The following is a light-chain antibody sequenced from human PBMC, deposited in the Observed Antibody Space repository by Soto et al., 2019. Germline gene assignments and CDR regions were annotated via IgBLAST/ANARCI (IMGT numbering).Light chain of an antibody. Sequence: EIVMTQSPDILSVPPGGRATPSCRTSESIRSDLAWYQQKPGQAPRLLIFGGSIRAADIPGRFSGSGSGTEFTLTIATLQSEDFAVYYCQQYHDWPTITFGQGTRLEI. CDR2: GGS. V-gene: IGKV3-15*01. CDR3: QQYHDWPTIT. CDR1: ESIRSD. J-gene: IGKJ5*01.